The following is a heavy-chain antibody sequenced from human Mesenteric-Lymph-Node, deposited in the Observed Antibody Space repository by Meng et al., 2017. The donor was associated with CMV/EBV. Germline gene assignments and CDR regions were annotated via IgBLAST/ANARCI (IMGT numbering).Heavy chain of an antibody. D-gene: IGHD3-22*01. CDR2: IYPGDSDT. CDR3: AREGYDSSGYDFDY. CDR1: GYSFTSYW. J-gene: IGHJ4*02. V-gene: IGHV5-51*01. Sequence: KVSCKGSGYSFTSYWIGWVRQMPGKGLEWMGIIYPGDSDTRYSPSFQGQVTISADKSISTAYMELSRLRSDDTAVYYCAREGYDSSGYDFDYWGQGTLVTVSS.